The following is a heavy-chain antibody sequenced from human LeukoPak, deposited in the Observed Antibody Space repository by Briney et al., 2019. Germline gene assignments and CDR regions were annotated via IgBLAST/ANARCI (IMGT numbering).Heavy chain of an antibody. V-gene: IGHV3-23*01. Sequence: GGSLRLSCAASGFTFSSNAMSWVRQAPGKGLEWVSAISGSGGSTYYADSVKGRFTISRDNSKNTLYLQMNSLRAEDTAVYYCAKAYYYGSGSYYNAAFDIWGQGTMVTVSS. CDR2: ISGSGGST. CDR1: GFTFSSNA. J-gene: IGHJ3*02. D-gene: IGHD3-10*01. CDR3: AKAYYYGSGSYYNAAFDI.